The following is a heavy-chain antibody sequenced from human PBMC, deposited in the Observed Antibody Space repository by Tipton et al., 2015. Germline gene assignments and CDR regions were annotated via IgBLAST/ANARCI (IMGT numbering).Heavy chain of an antibody. Sequence: SLRLSCAASGFTFSTYNMNWVRQAPGKGLEWVSSISSSSTYIYYADSVKGRFTISRDNAKNSLYPQMNSLRAEDTAVYYCARYPYGDFGYLDLWGRGTLVTVSS. D-gene: IGHD4-17*01. V-gene: IGHV3-21*01. CDR3: ARYPYGDFGYLDL. CDR1: GFTFSTYN. J-gene: IGHJ2*01. CDR2: ISSSSTYI.